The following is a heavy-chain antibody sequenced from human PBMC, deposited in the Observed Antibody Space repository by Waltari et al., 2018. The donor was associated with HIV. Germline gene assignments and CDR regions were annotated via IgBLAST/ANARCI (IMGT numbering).Heavy chain of an antibody. CDR3: TATVTTRGTFDY. CDR1: GFSFSRYA. J-gene: IGHJ4*02. Sequence: EVQLVESGGGLAKPGGSRRLSCAASGFSFSRYAMNWVRQAPGKGLEWIAYISRSSDYIYYANSIKGRFTISRDNAKNSVFLHMDNLRDVDTAVYYCTATVTTRGTFDYWGQGTAVPVS. CDR2: ISRSSDYI. V-gene: IGHV3-21*06. D-gene: IGHD4-17*01.